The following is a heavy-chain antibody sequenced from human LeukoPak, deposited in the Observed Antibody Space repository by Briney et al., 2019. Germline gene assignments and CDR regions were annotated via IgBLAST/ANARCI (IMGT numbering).Heavy chain of an antibody. Sequence: ASVKVSCKASGGTFSSYAISWVRQAPGQGLEWMGGIIPIFGTANYAQKFQGRVTITADESTSTAYMELSSLRSEDTAVYYCARDGITMVRGGGMDVWGKGTRVTVSS. D-gene: IGHD3-10*01. CDR1: GGTFSSYA. CDR3: ARDGITMVRGGGMDV. J-gene: IGHJ6*04. V-gene: IGHV1-69*13. CDR2: IIPIFGTA.